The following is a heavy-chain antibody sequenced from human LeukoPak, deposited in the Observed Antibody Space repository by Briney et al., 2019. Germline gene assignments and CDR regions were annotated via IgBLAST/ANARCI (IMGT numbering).Heavy chain of an antibody. CDR1: GFTFSAFS. V-gene: IGHV3-48*02. CDR3: ARGRCPSLRFLGCPPGWFDP. CDR2: FSASSGTI. D-gene: IGHD3-3*01. Sequence: PGGSLRLSCAASGFTFSAFSMNWVRQAPGKGLEWVSYFSASSGTISYADSVKGRFTISRDEAKSSLFLQMNGLRDEDTAVYYCARGRCPSLRFLGCPPGWFDPWGQGTLVTVSS. J-gene: IGHJ5*02.